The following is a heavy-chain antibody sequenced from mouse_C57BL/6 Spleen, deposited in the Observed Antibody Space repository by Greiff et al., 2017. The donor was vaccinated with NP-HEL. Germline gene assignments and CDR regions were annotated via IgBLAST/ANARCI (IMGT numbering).Heavy chain of an antibody. V-gene: IGHV1-63*01. CDR2: IYPGGGYT. Sequence: QVQLQQSGAELVRPGTSVKMSCKASGYTFTNYWIGWAKQRPGHGLEWIGDIYPGGGYTNYNEKFKGKATLTADKSSSTAYMQFSSLTSEDSAIYYCARRPYGSSFYWYFDVGGTGTTVTVSS. J-gene: IGHJ1*03. CDR3: ARRPYGSSFYWYFDV. CDR1: GYTFTNYW. D-gene: IGHD1-1*01.